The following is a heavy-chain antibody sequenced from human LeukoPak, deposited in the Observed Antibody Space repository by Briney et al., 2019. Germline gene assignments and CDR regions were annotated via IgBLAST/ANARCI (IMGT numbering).Heavy chain of an antibody. V-gene: IGHV3-21*01. Sequence: GGSLRLSCAASGFTFSSYSMTWVRQAPGKGLEWVSSISSSSSYIYYADSVKGRFTISRDNAKNSLYLQMNSLRAEDTAVYYCARDRGYYDSSGYQLGFDPWGQGTLVTVSS. D-gene: IGHD3-22*01. J-gene: IGHJ5*02. CDR3: ARDRGYYDSSGYQLGFDP. CDR2: ISSSSSYI. CDR1: GFTFSSYS.